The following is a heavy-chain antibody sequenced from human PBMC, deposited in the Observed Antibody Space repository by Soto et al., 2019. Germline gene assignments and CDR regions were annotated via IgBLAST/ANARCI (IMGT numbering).Heavy chain of an antibody. Sequence: PGGSLRLSCAASGFTFSSYSMNWVRQAPGKGLEWVSSISSSSSYIYYADSVKGRFTISRDNAKNSLYLQMNSLRAEDTAVYYCATEDPQLWSAIPDYYYGMDVWGQGTTVTVSS. CDR3: ATEDPQLWSAIPDYYYGMDV. D-gene: IGHD5-18*01. V-gene: IGHV3-21*01. CDR1: GFTFSSYS. J-gene: IGHJ6*02. CDR2: ISSSSSYI.